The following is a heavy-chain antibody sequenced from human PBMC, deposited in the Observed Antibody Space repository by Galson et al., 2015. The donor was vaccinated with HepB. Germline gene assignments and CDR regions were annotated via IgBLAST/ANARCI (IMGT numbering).Heavy chain of an antibody. Sequence: SLRLSCAASGFTFSRYSMNWVRQAPGKGLEWVSSISSSSSYIYYADSVKGRFTISRDNAKNSLYLQMNSLRAEDTAVYYCARVRYCSGGSYYTTYYYYGMDVWGQGTTVTVSS. J-gene: IGHJ6*02. CDR1: GFTFSRYS. CDR2: ISSSSSYI. D-gene: IGHD2-15*01. V-gene: IGHV3-21*01. CDR3: ARVRYCSGGSYYTTYYYYGMDV.